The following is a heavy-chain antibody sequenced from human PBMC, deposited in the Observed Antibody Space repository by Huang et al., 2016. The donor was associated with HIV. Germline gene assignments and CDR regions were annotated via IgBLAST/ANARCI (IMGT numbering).Heavy chain of an antibody. CDR3: AKDPYSSSWFDHFDY. Sequence: EVQLLESGGGLVQPGGSLRLSCAAVGFTFSSYALSWVRQAPGMGLDWVSVCSGCGGSTYYADSVKGRFTISRDNSKNTLYLQMNSLRAEDAAVYYCAKDPYSSSWFDHFDYWGQGTLVTVSS. CDR1: GFTFSSYA. CDR2: CSGCGGST. J-gene: IGHJ4*02. D-gene: IGHD6-13*01. V-gene: IGHV3-23*01.